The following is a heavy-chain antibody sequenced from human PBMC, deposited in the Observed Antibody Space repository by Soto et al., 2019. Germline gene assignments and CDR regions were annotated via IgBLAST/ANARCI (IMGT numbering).Heavy chain of an antibody. CDR3: VSRLGYGFAMDV. D-gene: IGHD5-12*01. Sequence: QMQLQESGPGLVKPSETLSLTCSVSGDSISSGGYYWGWIRQPPGKGLEWIGSIYCTGNTYYNPSLKSRGTISRDTSMNQFSLRLNSVTAADTAVYYCVSRLGYGFAMDVWGQGTTVTVSS. CDR1: GDSISSGGYY. V-gene: IGHV4-39*01. CDR2: IYCTGNT. J-gene: IGHJ6*02.